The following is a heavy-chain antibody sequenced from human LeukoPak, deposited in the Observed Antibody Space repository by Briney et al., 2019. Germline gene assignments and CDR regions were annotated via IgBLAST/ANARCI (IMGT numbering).Heavy chain of an antibody. D-gene: IGHD3-10*01. CDR2: IDIYATKT. CDR1: GFAFSSYT. V-gene: IGHV3-23*05. Sequence: PGGSLRLSCAASGFAFSSYTMDWVRQAPGKGLEWVSAIDIYATKTNYADSVKGRFTISRDNSKNTLYLQMNSLRGEDTAIYYCARDYKADFWGQGTLVTVSS. CDR3: ARDYKADF. J-gene: IGHJ4*02.